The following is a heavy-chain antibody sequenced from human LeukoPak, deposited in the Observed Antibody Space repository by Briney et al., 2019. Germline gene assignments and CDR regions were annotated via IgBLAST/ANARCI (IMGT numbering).Heavy chain of an antibody. CDR3: AKQLRAFNNYFDY. J-gene: IGHJ4*02. CDR1: GVTFSSYG. CDR2: ISASGATT. D-gene: IGHD2/OR15-2a*01. Sequence: GGSLRLSCAASGVTFSSYGMNWVRQAPGKGLEWVSIISASGATTYYADSVKGRFTIPRDNSKNTVYLQINSLRADDTAVYYCAKQLRAFNNYFDYWGQGTLVTVSS. V-gene: IGHV3-23*01.